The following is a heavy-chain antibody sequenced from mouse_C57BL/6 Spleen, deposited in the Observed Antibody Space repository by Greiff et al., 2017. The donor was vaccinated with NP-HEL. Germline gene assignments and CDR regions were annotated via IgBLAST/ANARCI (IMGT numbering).Heavy chain of an antibody. CDR3: TRGVSGYGNNWYFDV. V-gene: IGHV5-9-1*02. J-gene: IGHJ1*03. D-gene: IGHD2-1*01. CDR2: ISSGGDYI. Sequence: EVMLVESGEGLVKPGGSLKLSCAASGFTFSSYAMSWVRQTPEKRLEWVAYISSGGDYIYYADTVKGRFTISRDNARNTLYLQMSSLKSEDTAMYYCTRGVSGYGNNWYFDVWGTGTTVTVSS. CDR1: GFTFSSYA.